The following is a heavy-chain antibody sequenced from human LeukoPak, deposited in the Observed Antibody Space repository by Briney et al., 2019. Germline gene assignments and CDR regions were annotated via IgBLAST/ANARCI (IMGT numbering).Heavy chain of an antibody. CDR2: ISYDGRNK. CDR1: GFTFSSYA. J-gene: IGHJ4*02. V-gene: IGHV3-30*04. Sequence: GGSLRLSCAASGFTFSSYAIHWVRQAPGKGLEWVAVISYDGRNKNYADSVKGRFTISRDNSKNTLYLQMNSLRTEDTAVYYCARDRDYYDSSGYCDYWGQGTLVTVSS. D-gene: IGHD3-22*01. CDR3: ARDRDYYDSSGYCDY.